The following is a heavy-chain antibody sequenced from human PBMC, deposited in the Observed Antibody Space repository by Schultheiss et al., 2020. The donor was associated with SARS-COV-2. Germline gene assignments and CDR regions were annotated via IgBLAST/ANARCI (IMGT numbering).Heavy chain of an antibody. CDR2: IYYSGST. J-gene: IGHJ5*02. CDR1: GGSISSGSYY. CDR3: ARGGRWYYYNWFDP. V-gene: IGHV4-31*03. Sequence: SETLSLTCTVSGGSISSGSYYWSWIRQPAGKGLEWIGYIYYSGSTYYNPSLKSRVTISVDTSKNQFSLKLSSVTAADTAVYYCARGGRWYYYNWFDPWGQGTLVTVSS. D-gene: IGHD2/OR15-2a*01.